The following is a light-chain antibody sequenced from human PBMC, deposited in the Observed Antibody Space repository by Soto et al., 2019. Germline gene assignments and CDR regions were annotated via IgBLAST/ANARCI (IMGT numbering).Light chain of an antibody. CDR3: QPYHSWPPRT. CDR1: QSVSSN. Sequence: EIAMTQSPTILSVSPGVRATLSRRASQSVSSNLACYQQKPXQAPRLXIYGVYTRAHGIPARFSGSGSGTELTLTLSSLQSEDFAVYDCQPYHSWPPRTFGQGTQVDIK. J-gene: IGKJ1*01. CDR2: GVY. V-gene: IGKV3D-15*01.